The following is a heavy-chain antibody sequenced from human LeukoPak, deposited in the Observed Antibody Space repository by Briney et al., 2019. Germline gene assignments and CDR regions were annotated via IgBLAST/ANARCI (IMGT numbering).Heavy chain of an antibody. V-gene: IGHV3-30*02. CDR3: AKGEYNSSPFDS. D-gene: IGHD6-6*01. CDR1: GFTFSSYG. J-gene: IGHJ4*02. Sequence: GGSLRLSCASSGFTFSSYGMHWVRQAPGKGLEWVAFIRYDGSNKYYADSVKGRFTISRDNSKNTLFLQMNSLRTEDTAVYYCAKGEYNSSPFDSWGQGTLVTVSS. CDR2: IRYDGSNK.